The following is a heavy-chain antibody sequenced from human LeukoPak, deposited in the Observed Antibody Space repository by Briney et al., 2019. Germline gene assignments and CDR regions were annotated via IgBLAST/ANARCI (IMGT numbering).Heavy chain of an antibody. Sequence: SETLSLTCTVSGGSVSSGSYYWSWIRQPPGKGLEWIGYIYYSGSTNYNPSLKSRVTISVDTSKNQFSLKLSSVTAADTAVYYCARDLQDTSPFYYYGMDVWGQGTTVTVSS. V-gene: IGHV4-61*01. CDR3: ARDLQDTSPFYYYGMDV. CDR1: GGSVSSGSYY. CDR2: IYYSGST. J-gene: IGHJ6*02.